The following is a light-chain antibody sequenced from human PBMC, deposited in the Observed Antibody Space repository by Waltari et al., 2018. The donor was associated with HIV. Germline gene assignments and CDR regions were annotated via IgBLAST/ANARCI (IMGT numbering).Light chain of an antibody. CDR3: LTYVSDSGTWK. CDR2: DFS. J-gene: IGLJ3*02. CDR1: NTDVGNYNL. Sequence: QSPLTQPASVSGNPGPSVTITCTGTNTDVGNYNLVSCYQQHPGTAPKRLIYDFSKRPSGVSSRFSGSKSGYWASLTISGLLTEDESYYYCLTYVSDSGTWKFGGGTYLTV. V-gene: IGLV2-23*02.